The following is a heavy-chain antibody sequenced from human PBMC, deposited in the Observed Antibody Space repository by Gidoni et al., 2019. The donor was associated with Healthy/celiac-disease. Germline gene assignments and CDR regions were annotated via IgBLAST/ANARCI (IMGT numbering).Heavy chain of an antibody. V-gene: IGHV3-23*01. Sequence: EVQLLESGGGVVQTGGFLRLSCAASGFTFSSYAMSWVRQAPGKGLEWVSAISGSVGSTYYADSVKGRFTISRDNSKNTLYLQMSSLRAEDTAVYYCANPASSSFDYWGQGTLVTVSS. CDR3: ANPASSSFDY. D-gene: IGHD6-6*01. CDR1: GFTFSSYA. CDR2: ISGSVGST. J-gene: IGHJ4*02.